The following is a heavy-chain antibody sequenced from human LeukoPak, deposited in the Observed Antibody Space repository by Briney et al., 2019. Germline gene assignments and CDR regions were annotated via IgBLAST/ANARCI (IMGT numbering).Heavy chain of an antibody. J-gene: IGHJ5*01. CDR3: ARDVGGTLNWFDS. CDR1: GGSISSGSYY. V-gene: IGHV4-61*02. Sequence: SQTLSLTCTVSGGSISSGSYYWSWIRQPAGKGLEWIGRIYTSGSTNYNPSLKSRVTISVDTSKNQFSLKLSSVTAADTAVYYCARDVGGTLNWFDSWGQGTLVTVSS. CDR2: IYTSGST. D-gene: IGHD1/OR15-1a*01.